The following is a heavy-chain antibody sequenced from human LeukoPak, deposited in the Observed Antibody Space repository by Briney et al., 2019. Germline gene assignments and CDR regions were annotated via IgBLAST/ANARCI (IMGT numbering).Heavy chain of an antibody. Sequence: PSETLSLTCTVSGGSISSSSYYWGWIRQPPGKGLEWIGSIYYSGSTYYNPSLKSRVTISVDTSKNQFSLKLSSVTAADTAVYYCASGRGYYYDSSGDLENWGQGTLVTVSS. J-gene: IGHJ4*02. D-gene: IGHD3-22*01. CDR1: GGSISSSSYY. CDR3: ASGRGYYYDSSGDLEN. V-gene: IGHV4-39*01. CDR2: IYYSGST.